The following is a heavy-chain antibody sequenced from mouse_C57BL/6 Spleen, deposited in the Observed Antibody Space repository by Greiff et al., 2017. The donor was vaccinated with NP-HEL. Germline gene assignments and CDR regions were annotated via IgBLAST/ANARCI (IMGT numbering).Heavy chain of an antibody. CDR3: ARSGITTVFDY. J-gene: IGHJ2*01. CDR1: GYTFTSYW. Sequence: QVQLQQPGAELVMPGASVKLSCKASGYTFTSYWMHWVKQRPGQGLEWIGEIDPSDSYTNYNQKFKGKSTLTVDKSSSTAYMQLSSLTSEDSAVYYCARSGITTVFDYWGQGTTLTVSS. D-gene: IGHD1-1*01. CDR2: IDPSDSYT. V-gene: IGHV1-69*01.